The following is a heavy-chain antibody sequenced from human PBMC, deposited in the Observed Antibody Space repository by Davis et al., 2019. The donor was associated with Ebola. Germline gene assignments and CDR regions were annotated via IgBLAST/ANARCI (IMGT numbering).Heavy chain of an antibody. CDR1: GFTFSSYS. CDR2: ISSSSSYI. J-gene: IGHJ4*02. D-gene: IGHD2-2*02. CDR3: ARLDIVVVPAAIGPFDY. V-gene: IGHV3-21*01. Sequence: PGGSLRLSCAASGFTFSSYSMNWVPQAPGEGLEWVSSISSSSSYIYYADSVKGRFTISRDNVKNSLYLQMNSLRAEDTAVYYFARLDIVVVPAAIGPFDYWGQGTLVTVSS.